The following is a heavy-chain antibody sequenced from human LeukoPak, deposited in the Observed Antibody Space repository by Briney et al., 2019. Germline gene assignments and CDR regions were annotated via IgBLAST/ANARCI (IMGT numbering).Heavy chain of an antibody. J-gene: IGHJ4*02. Sequence: GASVKVSCKASGGTFSSYAIIWVRQAPGQGLEWMGGIIPIFGTANYAQKFQGRVTITTDESTSTAYMELSRLRSEDTAVYYCARARHTAMGYYFDYWGQGTLVTVSS. V-gene: IGHV1-69*05. CDR2: IIPIFGTA. CDR1: GGTFSSYA. D-gene: IGHD5-18*01. CDR3: ARARHTAMGYYFDY.